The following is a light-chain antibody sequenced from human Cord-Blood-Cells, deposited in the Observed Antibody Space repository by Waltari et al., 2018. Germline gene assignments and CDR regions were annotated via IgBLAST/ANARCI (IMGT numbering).Light chain of an antibody. CDR1: QDISNY. V-gene: IGKV1-33*01. J-gene: IGKJ4*01. CDR3: QQYDNLPPLT. CDR2: DAS. Sequence: DIQMTQSPSSLSASVGDRVTITCQASQDISNYLNWYQQKPGKAPKLLIYDASNLETGVPSRFSGSGSGTDFTCTISSLQPEDIATYYYQQYDNLPPLTFGGGTKVEIK.